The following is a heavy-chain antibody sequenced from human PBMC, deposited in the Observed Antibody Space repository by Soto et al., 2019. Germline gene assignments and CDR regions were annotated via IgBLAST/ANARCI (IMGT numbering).Heavy chain of an antibody. D-gene: IGHD6-6*01. V-gene: IGHV3-21*01. Sequence: KPGGSLRLSCAASGFTFSSYSMNWVRQAPGKGLEWVSSISSSSSYIYYADSVKGRFTISRDNAKNSLYLQMNSLRAEDTAVYYCARVPRAARYFDYWGQGTLVTVSS. CDR1: GFTFSSYS. J-gene: IGHJ4*02. CDR3: ARVPRAARYFDY. CDR2: ISSSSSYI.